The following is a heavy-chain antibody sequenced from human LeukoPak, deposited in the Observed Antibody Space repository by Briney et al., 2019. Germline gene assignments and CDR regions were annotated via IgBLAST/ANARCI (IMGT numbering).Heavy chain of an antibody. J-gene: IGHJ4*02. V-gene: IGHV3-30*04. CDR2: ISYDGSNE. Sequence: GGSLRLSCAASGFTFSSYVMHWVRQAPGKGLEWVAIISYDGSNEYYADSVKGRFTISRDNSKNTLYLQMNSLRAEDTAVYYCANFGGDSSGYYYPLDYWGQGTLVTVSS. D-gene: IGHD3-22*01. CDR1: GFTFSSYV. CDR3: ANFGGDSSGYYYPLDY.